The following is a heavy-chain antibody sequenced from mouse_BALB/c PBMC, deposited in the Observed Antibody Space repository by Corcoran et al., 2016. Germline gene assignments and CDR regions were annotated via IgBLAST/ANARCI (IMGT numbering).Heavy chain of an antibody. V-gene: IGHV14-3*02. J-gene: IGHJ3*01. CDR1: GFNIKDTY. D-gene: IGHD2-4*01. Sequence: EVQLQQSGAELVKPGASVKLSCTASGFNIKDTYMHWVKQRPEQGLEWSGRIDPANGNTKYDPKFQGKATITADTYSNTAYLQLSSLTSEDTAVYYCARCYDYAWFAYWGQGTLVTVSA. CDR3: ARCYDYAWFAY. CDR2: IDPANGNT.